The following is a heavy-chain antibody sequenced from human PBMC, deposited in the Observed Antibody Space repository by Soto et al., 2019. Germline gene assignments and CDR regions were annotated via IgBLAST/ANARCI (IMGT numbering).Heavy chain of an antibody. CDR3: ARAKKGFSVEWLLLYYYGMDV. CDR1: GGSISSSNW. J-gene: IGHJ6*02. D-gene: IGHD3-3*01. V-gene: IGHV4-4*02. Sequence: SETLSLTCSVSGGSISSSNWWRWFRQPPGNGLEWIGEIYHSGSTNYNPSLKSRVTISVDKSKNQFTLKLSSVTAADTAVYYCARAKKGFSVEWLLLYYYGMDVWGQGTTVS. CDR2: IYHSGST.